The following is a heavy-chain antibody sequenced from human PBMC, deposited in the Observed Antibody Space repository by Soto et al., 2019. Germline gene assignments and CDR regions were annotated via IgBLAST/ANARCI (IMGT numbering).Heavy chain of an antibody. V-gene: IGHV1-69*01. D-gene: IGHD4-17*01. CDR3: SISNSYGRGDF. J-gene: IGHJ4*02. CDR2: TILVFGTT. Sequence: QVQLVQSGAGVKKPGSSVRASCKASGATLNSYTISWVRQAPGQGLEWMGGTILVFGTTDYAEKFQGRVTITADQSTGTAYLDLFSLRSEDTAIYYCSISNSYGRGDFWGQGTLVTVSS. CDR1: GATLNSYT.